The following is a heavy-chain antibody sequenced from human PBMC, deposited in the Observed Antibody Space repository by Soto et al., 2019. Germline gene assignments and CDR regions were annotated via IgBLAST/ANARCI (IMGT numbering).Heavy chain of an antibody. J-gene: IGHJ6*02. V-gene: IGHV4-59*01. CDR1: GGSISSYY. D-gene: IGHD6-13*01. CDR3: ARDRQQLGLGYSYGMDV. CDR2: IYYSGST. Sequence: SETLSLTCTVSGGSISSYYWSWIRQPPGKGLEWIGYIYYSGSTNYNPSLKSRVTISVDTSKNQFSLKLSSVTAADTAVYYCARDRQQLGLGYSYGMDVWCQGTTVT.